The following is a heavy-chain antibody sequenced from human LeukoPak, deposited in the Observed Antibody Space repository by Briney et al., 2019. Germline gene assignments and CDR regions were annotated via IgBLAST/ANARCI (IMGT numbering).Heavy chain of an antibody. CDR1: GFTFSRYS. CDR3: VRDGHVYAFDI. CDR2: ISSSSSII. D-gene: IGHD3-16*01. J-gene: IGHJ3*02. V-gene: IGHV3-48*01. Sequence: GGSLRLSCAASGFTFSRYSMNWVRQAPGKGLEWVSYISSSSSIIYYADSVKGRFTISRDNAKNSLYLQMNSLRAEDTAVYYCVRDGHVYAFDIWGQGTMVTVSS.